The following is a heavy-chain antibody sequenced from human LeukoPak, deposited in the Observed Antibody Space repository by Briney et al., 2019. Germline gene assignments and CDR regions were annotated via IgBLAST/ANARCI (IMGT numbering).Heavy chain of an antibody. D-gene: IGHD6-13*01. CDR3: ALWSSWHQAFDY. CDR1: GYSISSGYY. J-gene: IGHJ4*02. Sequence: SETPSLTCTVSGYSISSGYYWGWIRQPPGKGLEWIGSIYHSGSTYYNPSLKSRVTISVDTSKNQFSLKLSSVTAADTAVYYCALWSSWHQAFDYWGQGTLVTVSS. V-gene: IGHV4-38-2*02. CDR2: IYHSGST.